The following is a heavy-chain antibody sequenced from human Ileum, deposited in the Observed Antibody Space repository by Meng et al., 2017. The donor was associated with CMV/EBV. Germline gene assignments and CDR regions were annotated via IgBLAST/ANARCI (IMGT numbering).Heavy chain of an antibody. CDR1: FTNHN. D-gene: IGHD3-22*01. CDR3: ARDGRYFYETGDYYYGPFDY. Sequence: FTNHNIHGVRQVPGQGLEWMGIVKPSGGSTANAQKFRGRVTMTSDTSTSTAYLELSSLRSEDTAVYFCARDGRYFYETGDYYYGPFDYWGQGTLVTVSS. CDR2: VKPSGGST. J-gene: IGHJ4*02. V-gene: IGHV1-46*01.